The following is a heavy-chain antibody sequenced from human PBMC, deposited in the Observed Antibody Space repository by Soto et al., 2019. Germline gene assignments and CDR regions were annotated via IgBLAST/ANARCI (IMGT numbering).Heavy chain of an antibody. V-gene: IGHV1-24*01. J-gene: IGHJ4*02. CDR1: GYTLTELS. Sequence: ASVKVSCKVSGYTLTELSMHWVRQAPGKGLEWMGGFDPEDGETIYAQKFQGRVTMTEDTSTDTAYMELSSLRSEDTAVYYCARRVNTAMAVDYWGQGTLVTVSS. CDR2: FDPEDGET. D-gene: IGHD5-18*01. CDR3: ARRVNTAMAVDY.